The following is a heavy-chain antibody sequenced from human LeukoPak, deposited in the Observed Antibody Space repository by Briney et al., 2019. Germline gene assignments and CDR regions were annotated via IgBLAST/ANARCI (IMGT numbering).Heavy chain of an antibody. Sequence: SETLSLTCTVSGGSISSYYWSWIRQPAGKGLEWIGRIYTSGSTNYNPSLKSRVTMSVDTSKNQFSLKLTSVTADTAVYYCARVGENYYDSSPDAFDIWGQGTMVTVSS. V-gene: IGHV4-4*07. D-gene: IGHD3-22*01. J-gene: IGHJ3*02. CDR3: ARVGENYYDSSPDAFDI. CDR1: GGSISSYY. CDR2: IYTSGST.